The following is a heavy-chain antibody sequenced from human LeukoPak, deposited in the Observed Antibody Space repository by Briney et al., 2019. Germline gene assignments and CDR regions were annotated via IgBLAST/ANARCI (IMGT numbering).Heavy chain of an antibody. CDR1: GGTFSSYA. D-gene: IGHD3-22*01. J-gene: IGHJ3*02. V-gene: IGHV1-69*05. CDR3: AYVGYVAFDI. CDR2: IIPIFGTA. Sequence: SVTVSCKASGGTFSSYAISWVRQAPGQGLEWMGGIIPIFGTANYAQKFQGRVTITTDESTSTAYMELSRLRSEDTDVYYCAYVGYVAFDIWGQGTMSTV.